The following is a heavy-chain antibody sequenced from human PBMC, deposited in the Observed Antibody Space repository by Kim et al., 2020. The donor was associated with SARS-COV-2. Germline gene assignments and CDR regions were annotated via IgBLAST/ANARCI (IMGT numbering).Heavy chain of an antibody. V-gene: IGHV3-9*01. D-gene: IGHD6-19*01. J-gene: IGHJ6*02. CDR1: GFTFGDCA. CDR3: AKCFGRGGVVSGWAWAMDV. Sequence: GGSLRLSCAASGFTFGDCAMHWVRQAPGKGLEWVSGISWKTGTIGYADSVKGRFTISRDNAQNTLYLQMDSLRAEDTALYYCAKCFGRGGVVSGWAWAMDVWGQGTTVTVSS. CDR2: ISWKTGTI.